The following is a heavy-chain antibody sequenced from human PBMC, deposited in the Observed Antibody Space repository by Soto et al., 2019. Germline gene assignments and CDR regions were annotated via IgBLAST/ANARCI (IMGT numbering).Heavy chain of an antibody. Sequence: SVKVAWQASGFHFTTSSVECTREARAQRVEWIGWIGVGSGNTNYAQKFQERVTIIRGMPTSTVYMEMSSLSSEDTSVYYCAVAFSDYESAGAGGYHYNMDGWGRGTPVTVSS. V-gene: IGHV1-58*01. CDR3: AVAFSDYESAGAGGYHYNMDG. D-gene: IGHD5-12*01. CDR2: IGVGSGNT. CDR1: GFHFTTSS. J-gene: IGHJ6*01.